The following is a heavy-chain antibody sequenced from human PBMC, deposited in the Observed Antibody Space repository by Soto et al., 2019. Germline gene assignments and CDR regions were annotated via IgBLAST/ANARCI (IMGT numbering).Heavy chain of an antibody. CDR2: ISYDGSNK. D-gene: IGHD6-13*01. Sequence: GGSLRLSCAASGFTFSSYGMHWVRQAPGKGLEWVAVISYDGSNKYYADSVKGRFTISRDNSKNTLYLQMNSLRAEDTAVYYCAKEAHIKRRQLAADVSVLPDVWGQGTTVTVSS. V-gene: IGHV3-30*18. CDR3: AKEAHIKRRQLAADVSVLPDV. CDR1: GFTFSSYG. J-gene: IGHJ6*02.